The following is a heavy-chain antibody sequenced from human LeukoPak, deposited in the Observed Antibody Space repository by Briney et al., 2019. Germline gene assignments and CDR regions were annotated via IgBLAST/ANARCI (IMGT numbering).Heavy chain of an antibody. Sequence: ASVKVSCKASGGTFSSYAISWVRQAPGQGLEWMGRIIPIFGIANYAQKFQGRVTITADKSTSTAYMELSSLRSEDTAVYYCVRDLGDGYNLNWFDPWGQGTLVTVSS. J-gene: IGHJ5*02. V-gene: IGHV1-69*04. CDR3: VRDLGDGYNLNWFDP. CDR1: GGTFSSYA. D-gene: IGHD5-24*01. CDR2: IIPIFGIA.